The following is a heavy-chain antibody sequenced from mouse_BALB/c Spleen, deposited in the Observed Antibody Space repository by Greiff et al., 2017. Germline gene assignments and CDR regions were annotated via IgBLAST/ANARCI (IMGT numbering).Heavy chain of an antibody. CDR2: IYWDDDK. J-gene: IGHJ3*01. V-gene: IGHV8-12*01. D-gene: IGHD4-1*01. CDR1: GFSLSTSGMG. CDR3: ARRGLGPFAY. Sequence: QVQLKESGPGILQPSQTLSLTCSFSGFSLSTSGMGVSWIRQPSGKGLEWLAHIYWDDDKRYNPSLKSRLTISKDTSRNQVFLKITSVDTADTATYYCARRGLGPFAYWGQGTLVTVSA.